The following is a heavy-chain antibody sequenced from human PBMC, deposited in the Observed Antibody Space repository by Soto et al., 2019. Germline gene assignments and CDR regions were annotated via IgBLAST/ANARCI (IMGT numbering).Heavy chain of an antibody. J-gene: IGHJ5*02. CDR2: IYYSGST. D-gene: IGHD6-13*01. CDR3: AGCIAAAALNWFDP. CDR1: GGSISSGGYY. Sequence: QVQLQESGPGLVKPSQTLSLTCTVSGGSISSGGYYWSWIRQHPGKGLEWIGYIYYSGSTYYNPSLKSRVTISVDTSKNQFSLKLSSVTAADTAVYYCAGCIAAAALNWFDPWGQGTLVTVSS. V-gene: IGHV4-31*03.